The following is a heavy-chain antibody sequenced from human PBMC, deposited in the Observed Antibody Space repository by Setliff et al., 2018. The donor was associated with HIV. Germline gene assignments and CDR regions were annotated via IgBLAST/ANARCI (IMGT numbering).Heavy chain of an antibody. CDR3: ATDRTQTGIDMVRGRIVDPARYPLDY. Sequence: SVKVSCKASGGTFSSYAISWVRQAPGQGLEWMGGIIPIFGTANYAQKFQGRVTITADESTNTAYMELSSLRSDDTAVYYCATDRTQTGIDMVRGRIVDPARYPLDYWGQGTLVTVSS. CDR1: GGTFSSYA. CDR2: IIPIFGTA. V-gene: IGHV1-69*13. D-gene: IGHD3-10*01. J-gene: IGHJ4*02.